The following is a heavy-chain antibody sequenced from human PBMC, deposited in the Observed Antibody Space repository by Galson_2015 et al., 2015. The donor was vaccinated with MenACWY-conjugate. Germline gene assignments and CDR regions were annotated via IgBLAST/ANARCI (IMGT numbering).Heavy chain of an antibody. CDR2: ISTYNGDT. CDR1: GYTFISYG. J-gene: IGHJ2*01. D-gene: IGHD2-15*01. V-gene: IGHV1-18*01. Sequence: SVKVSCKASGYTFISYGISWVRQAPGQGLEWMGWISTYNGDTNYVQKFQGRVTMTTDTSTSTGYMELRSLRSDDTAVYYCVRDARVGYCGGGSCPSDWYFDLWGRGTLVTVSS. CDR3: VRDARVGYCGGGSCPSDWYFDL.